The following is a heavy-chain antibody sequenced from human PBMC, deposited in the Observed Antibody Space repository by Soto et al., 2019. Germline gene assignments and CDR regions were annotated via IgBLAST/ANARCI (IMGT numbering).Heavy chain of an antibody. Sequence: EVQLVESGGGLVKPGGSLRLSCAASGFTFSSYSMNWVRQAPGKGLEWVSSISSSSSYIYYADSVKGRFTISRDNAKNSLYLQMNSLRAEDTAVYYCARDSSGWPAYGMDVWGQGTTVTVSS. D-gene: IGHD6-19*01. CDR3: ARDSSGWPAYGMDV. CDR1: GFTFSSYS. CDR2: ISSSSSYI. J-gene: IGHJ6*02. V-gene: IGHV3-21*01.